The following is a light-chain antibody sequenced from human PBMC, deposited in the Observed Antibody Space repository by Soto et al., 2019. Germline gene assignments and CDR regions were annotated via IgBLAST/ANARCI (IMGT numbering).Light chain of an antibody. Sequence: DIQMTQSPSTLSASVGDRVTITCRASQSISSWLAWYQQKPGKAPNLLIYDASSLEGGVPSRFSGSGSGKEFTLTLRSLQPDDFATYYCQQYNSYSVTFGGGTKVEIK. J-gene: IGKJ4*01. V-gene: IGKV1-5*01. CDR1: QSISSW. CDR2: DAS. CDR3: QQYNSYSVT.